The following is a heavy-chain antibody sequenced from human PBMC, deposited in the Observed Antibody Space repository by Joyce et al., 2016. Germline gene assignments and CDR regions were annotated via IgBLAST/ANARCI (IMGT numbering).Heavy chain of an antibody. J-gene: IGHJ3*02. CDR2: IGGDGTTT. Sequence: EVQLLESGGGLVQPGGSLRLSCAASGFTSGFGFDYYAMSWVGQAQGKGLEWVSCIGGDGTTTKYADSVRGRFTRSRDNSKKTLYLQINSLRAEDTALYYCARPTRGGLVTILGDKLPFDIWGQGTMVTVSS. CDR3: ARPTRGGLVTILGDKLPFDI. D-gene: IGHD3-3*01. CDR1: GFTSGFGFDYYA. V-gene: IGHV3-23*01.